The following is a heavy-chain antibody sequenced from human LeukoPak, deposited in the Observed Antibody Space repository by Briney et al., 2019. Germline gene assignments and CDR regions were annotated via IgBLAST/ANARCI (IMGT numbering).Heavy chain of an antibody. CDR2: ISSSGSTI. CDR1: GFTFSSYE. J-gene: IGHJ3*02. D-gene: IGHD3-9*01. CDR3: ARGDILTGYHYDAFDI. Sequence: EGSLRLSCAASGFTFSSYEMNWVRQAPGKGLEWVSYISSSGSTIYYADSVKGRFTISRDNAKNSLYLQMNSLRAEDTAVYYCARGDILTGYHYDAFDIWGQGTMVTASS. V-gene: IGHV3-48*03.